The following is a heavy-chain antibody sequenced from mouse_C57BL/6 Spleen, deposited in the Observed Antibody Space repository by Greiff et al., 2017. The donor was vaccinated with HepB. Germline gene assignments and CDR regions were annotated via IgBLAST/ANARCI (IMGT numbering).Heavy chain of an antibody. D-gene: IGHD1-1*01. CDR2: INPSTGGT. V-gene: IGHV1-42*01. CDR1: GYSFTGYY. CDR3: ARTTGSSSAWFAY. J-gene: IGHJ3*01. Sequence: EVQGVESGPELVKPGASVKISCKASGYSFTGYYMNWVKQSPEKSLEWIGEINPSTGGTTYNQKFKAKATLTVDKSSSTAYMQLKSLTSEDSAVYYCARTTGSSSAWFAYWGQGTLVTVSA.